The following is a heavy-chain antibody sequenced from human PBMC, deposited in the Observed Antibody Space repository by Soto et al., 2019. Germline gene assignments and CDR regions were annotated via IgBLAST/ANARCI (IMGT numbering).Heavy chain of an antibody. V-gene: IGHV4-31*03. CDR3: ARSGRLGGIAAARIDY. J-gene: IGHJ4*02. D-gene: IGHD6-13*01. Sequence: QVQLQESGPGLVKPSQTLSLTCTVSGGSISSGGYYWSWIRQHPGKGLEWIGYIYYSGSTYYNPSLKSRATISVDTSKNQFSLQLSSVTAADTAVYYCARSGRLGGIAAARIDYWGQGTLVIVSS. CDR2: IYYSGST. CDR1: GGSISSGGYY.